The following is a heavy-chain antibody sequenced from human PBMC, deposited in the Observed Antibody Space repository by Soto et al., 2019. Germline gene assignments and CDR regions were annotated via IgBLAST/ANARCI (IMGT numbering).Heavy chain of an antibody. CDR2: INAANGDT. V-gene: IGHV1-3*01. Sequence: QVQLVQSGAEVKKPGASVKVSCKASGYTFSTFPMHRVRQAPGQNLEWMGWINAANGDTGYSQNFQGRVTITRDTSASTAYMELSGLRSEDTALYCCARKDYYGSGSYHFDYWGQGTLVTVSS. CDR1: GYTFSTFP. D-gene: IGHD3-10*01. J-gene: IGHJ4*02. CDR3: ARKDYYGSGSYHFDY.